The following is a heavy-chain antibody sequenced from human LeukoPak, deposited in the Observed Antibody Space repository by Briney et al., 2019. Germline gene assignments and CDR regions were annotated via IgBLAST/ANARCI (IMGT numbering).Heavy chain of an antibody. CDR2: ISWDGGST. Sequence: GGSLRLSCAASGFTFDDYAMHWVRQAPEKGLEWVSLISWDGGSTYYADSVKGRFTISRDNSKNSLYLQMNSLRAEDTALYYCAKGLYGSGSYYLDVWGKGTTVTASS. D-gene: IGHD3-10*01. CDR1: GFTFDDYA. V-gene: IGHV3-43D*04. J-gene: IGHJ6*03. CDR3: AKGLYGSGSYYLDV.